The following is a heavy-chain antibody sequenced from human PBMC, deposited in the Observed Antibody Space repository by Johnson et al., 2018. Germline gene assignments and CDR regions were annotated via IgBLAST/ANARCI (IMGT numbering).Heavy chain of an antibody. Sequence: VQLVESGGGVVQPGRSLRLSCAASGFTFSRYGMHWVRQAPGKGLEWVAVIWSDGRTKDYTDSVKGRFTISRDNSNNMLYLQMNSLRAEDTAMFYCAAEAGAAAFDIGGQGTMVTVSS. V-gene: IGHV3-33*01. D-gene: IGHD3-10*01. CDR3: AAEAGAAAFDI. CDR1: GFTFSRYG. CDR2: IWSDGRTK. J-gene: IGHJ3*02.